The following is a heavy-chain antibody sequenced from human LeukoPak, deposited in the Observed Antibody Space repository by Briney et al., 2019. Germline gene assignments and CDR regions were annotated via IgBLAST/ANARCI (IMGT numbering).Heavy chain of an antibody. CDR2: IYYSGST. CDR3: ARDQFTMVRGVIKGSQSDY. V-gene: IGHV4-59*12. Sequence: SETLSLTCTVSGGSISSYYWSWIRQPPGKGLEWIGYIYYSGSTNYNPSLKSRVTISVDTSKNQFSLKLSSVTAADTAVYYCARDQFTMVRGVIKGSQSDYWGQGTLVTVSS. CDR1: GGSISSYY. D-gene: IGHD3-10*01. J-gene: IGHJ4*02.